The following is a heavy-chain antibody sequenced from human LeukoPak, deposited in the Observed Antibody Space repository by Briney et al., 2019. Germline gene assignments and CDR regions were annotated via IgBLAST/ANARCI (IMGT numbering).Heavy chain of an antibody. V-gene: IGHV4-61*01. CDR2: IYYSGNT. CDR1: GGSVSSGSYF. Sequence: PSETLSLTCTVSGGSVSSGSYFWSWIRQLPGKELEWIGYIYYSGNTNYNPSLKSRVTISVDTSKNQFSLKLSSVTAADTAVYYCARAVRGLTPYFDYWGQGTLVTVSS. CDR3: ARAVRGLTPYFDY. D-gene: IGHD6-19*01. J-gene: IGHJ4*02.